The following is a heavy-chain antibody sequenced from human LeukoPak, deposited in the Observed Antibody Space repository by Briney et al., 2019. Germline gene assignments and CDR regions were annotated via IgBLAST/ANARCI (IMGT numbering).Heavy chain of an antibody. D-gene: IGHD3-3*01. CDR3: ARGPKVIRFLEWLHRPSNWFDP. V-gene: IGHV4-61*02. CDR2: ISSSGST. CDR1: GDSISSGDYY. Sequence: PSETLSLTCTVSGDSISSGDYYWSWIRQPAGKGLEWIGRISSSGSTNYNPSLKSRVTISVDTSKNQFSLKLSSVTAADTAVYFCARGPKVIRFLEWLHRPSNWFDPWGQGTLVTVSS. J-gene: IGHJ5*02.